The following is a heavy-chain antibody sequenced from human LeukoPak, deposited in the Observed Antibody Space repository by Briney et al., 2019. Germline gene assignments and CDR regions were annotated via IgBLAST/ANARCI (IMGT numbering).Heavy chain of an antibody. CDR3: ARHFSSSWTDWYFDL. CDR2: VYYSGST. Sequence: PSETLSLTCTVSGGSIGSSGYYWGWIRQPPGKGLEWIGSVYYSGSTYYNPSLKSRVTISVDTSNSQLSLKLSSVTAADTAVYYCARHFSSSWTDWYFDLWGRGTVVTVSS. D-gene: IGHD6-13*01. J-gene: IGHJ2*01. V-gene: IGHV4-39*01. CDR1: GGSIGSSGYY.